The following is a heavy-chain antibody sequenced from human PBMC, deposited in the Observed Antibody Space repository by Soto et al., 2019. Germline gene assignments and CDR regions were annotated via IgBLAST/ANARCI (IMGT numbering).Heavy chain of an antibody. Sequence: EVQLLESGGGLVQPGGSLRLSCAASGFTFSSYAMNWVRQAPGKGLEWVSVISGSGGSTYYADSVKGRFTISRDNSKNTRYLKMNSLRAEDTAVYYCAKRATGTDFDYWGQGTLVTVSS. J-gene: IGHJ4*02. V-gene: IGHV3-23*01. CDR3: AKRATGTDFDY. D-gene: IGHD1-1*01. CDR1: GFTFSSYA. CDR2: ISGSGGST.